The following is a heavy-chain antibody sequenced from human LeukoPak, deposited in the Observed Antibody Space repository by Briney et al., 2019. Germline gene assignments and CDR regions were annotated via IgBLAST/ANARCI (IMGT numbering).Heavy chain of an antibody. CDR2: IYPGDSDT. J-gene: IGHJ5*02. D-gene: IGHD6-13*01. V-gene: IGHV5-51*01. CDR3: ARCPRVRSSWYPNWFDP. Sequence: GESLKISCKGSRYSFTSYWIGWVRHMPGKGLEWMGMIYPGDSDTRYSPSFQGQVTISADKSISTAYLQWSSLKASDTAMYYCARCPRVRSSWYPNWFDPWGQGTLVTVSS. CDR1: RYSFTSYW.